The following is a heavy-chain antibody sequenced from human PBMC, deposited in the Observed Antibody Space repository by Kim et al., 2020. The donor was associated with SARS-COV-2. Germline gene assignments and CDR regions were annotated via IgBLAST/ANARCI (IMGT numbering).Heavy chain of an antibody. D-gene: IGHD3-10*01. V-gene: IGHV4-61*01. CDR1: GGSVSSRSYY. CDR2: ISYDGST. CDR3: ARDASGGRYMYGVDV. J-gene: IGHJ6*02. Sequence: SETLSLTCTVSGGSVSSRSYYWNWIRQTPGKGLQWIGYISYDGSTNSNPSLKSRVTISLDTSANKFSLKLMAVTGADTAVYYCARDASGGRYMYGVDVWGQGTTVTVSS.